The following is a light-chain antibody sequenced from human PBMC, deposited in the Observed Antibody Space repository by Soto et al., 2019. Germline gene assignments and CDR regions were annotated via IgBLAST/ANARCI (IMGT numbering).Light chain of an antibody. Sequence: QSALTQPASVSGSPGQSITVSCTGTSSDVGGYSLVSWYHQNPGKPPKLVIYEGTKRPSGVSNRLSGSKSGNTASLTISGRQAEDEGDYYCCLYSGSTVIFGGGTQLTVL. CDR3: CLYSGSTVI. CDR1: SSDVGGYSL. V-gene: IGLV2-23*01. CDR2: EGT. J-gene: IGLJ2*01.